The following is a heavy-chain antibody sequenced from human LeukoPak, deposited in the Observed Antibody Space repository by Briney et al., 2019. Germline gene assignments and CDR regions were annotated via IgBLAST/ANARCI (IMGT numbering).Heavy chain of an antibody. CDR2: INHSGST. V-gene: IGHV4-34*01. CDR3: ARERKDTAMEEFDY. D-gene: IGHD5-18*01. CDR1: GGSFSGYY. Sequence: PSETLSLTCAVYGGSFSGYYWSWIRQPPGKGLEWIGEINHSGSTNYNPSLKSRVTISVDTSKNQFSLKLSSVTAADTAVYYCARERKDTAMEEFDYWGQGTLVTVSS. J-gene: IGHJ4*02.